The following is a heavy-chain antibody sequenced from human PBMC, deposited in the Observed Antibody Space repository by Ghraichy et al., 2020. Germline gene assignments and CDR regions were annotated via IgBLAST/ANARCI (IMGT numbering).Heavy chain of an antibody. CDR1: GFTFSDYY. CDR2: ISSSSSYT. J-gene: IGHJ4*02. Sequence: GESLNISCAASGFTFSDYYMSWIRQAPGKGLEWVSYISSSSSYTNYADSVKGRFTISRDNAKNSLYLQMNSLRAEDTAVYYCARDNSGSYDYWGQGTLVTVSS. CDR3: ARDNSGSYDY. D-gene: IGHD1-26*01. V-gene: IGHV3-11*06.